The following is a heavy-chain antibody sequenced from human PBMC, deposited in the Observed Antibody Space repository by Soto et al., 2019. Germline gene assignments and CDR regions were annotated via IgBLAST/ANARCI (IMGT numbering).Heavy chain of an antibody. CDR3: ATAGRVATTFGYMDV. V-gene: IGHV4-59*01. Sequence: SETLSLTCTVSGGSITSYYLSWLRQPPGKGLEWFGYIYYTGSANYNPSLKSRVTISIDTSRNQFSLVLSSVTAADTAVYYCATAGRVATTFGYMDVWGKGTTVTVSS. CDR1: GGSITSYY. D-gene: IGHD3-10*02. CDR2: IYYTGSA. J-gene: IGHJ6*03.